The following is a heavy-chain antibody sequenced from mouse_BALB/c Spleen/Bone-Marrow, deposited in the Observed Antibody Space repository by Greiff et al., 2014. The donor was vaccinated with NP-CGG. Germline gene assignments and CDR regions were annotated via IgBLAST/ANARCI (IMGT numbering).Heavy chain of an antibody. J-gene: IGHJ1*01. CDR3: AKNGNWYFDV. V-gene: IGHV2-5*01. CDR2: IWRGGST. CDR1: GFSLSSYG. Sequence: VHLVESGPGLVQPSQSLSITCTVSGFSLSSYGVHWVRQSPGKGLEWLGVIWRGGSTDYNAAFMSRLSITKDNSKSQVLFKMNSLQADDTAIYYCAKNGNWYFDVWGAGTTVTVSS. D-gene: IGHD1-1*02.